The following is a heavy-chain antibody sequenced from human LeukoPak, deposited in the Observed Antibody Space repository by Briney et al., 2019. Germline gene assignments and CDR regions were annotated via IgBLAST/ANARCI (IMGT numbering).Heavy chain of an antibody. D-gene: IGHD2-15*01. CDR3: ARLGVVAAYSGY. V-gene: IGHV4-38-2*01. J-gene: IGHJ4*02. Sequence: PSETLSLTCAVSGYSISSGYYWGWIRQPPEKGLEWIGSIYHSGSTYYNPSLKSRVTISVDTSKTQFSLKLSSVTAADTAVYYCARLGVVAAYSGYWGQGTLVTVSS. CDR1: GYSISSGYY. CDR2: IYHSGST.